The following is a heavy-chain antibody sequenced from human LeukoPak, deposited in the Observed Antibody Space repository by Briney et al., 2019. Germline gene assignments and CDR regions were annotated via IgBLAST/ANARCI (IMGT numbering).Heavy chain of an antibody. J-gene: IGHJ4*02. D-gene: IGHD2-8*01. CDR3: ARGVDGHTYGVDY. CDR2: IYPDDSDT. V-gene: IGHV5-51*01. CDR1: GYSFTTYW. Sequence: GESLKISCKVSGYSFTTYWIAWVRQMPGKGLGLMGIIYPDDSDTRYSPSFQGQVTISADNSITTAYLQWSSLEASDTAMYYCARGVDGHTYGVDYWGQGTLVTVSS.